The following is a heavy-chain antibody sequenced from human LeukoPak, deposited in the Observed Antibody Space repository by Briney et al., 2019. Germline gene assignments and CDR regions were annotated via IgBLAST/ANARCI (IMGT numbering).Heavy chain of an antibody. D-gene: IGHD2-21*02. CDR3: ARSSHIVVVTAILGEYFQH. Sequence: GASVKVSCKASGYTSTSYYMHWVRQAPGQGLEWMGLINPSGGSTSYAQKFQGRVTMTRDTSTSTVYMELSSLRSEDTAVYYCARSSHIVVVTAILGEYFQHWGQGTLVTVSS. J-gene: IGHJ1*01. V-gene: IGHV1-46*01. CDR2: INPSGGST. CDR1: GYTSTSYY.